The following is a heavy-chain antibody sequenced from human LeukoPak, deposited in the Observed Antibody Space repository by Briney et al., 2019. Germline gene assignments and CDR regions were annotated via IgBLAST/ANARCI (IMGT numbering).Heavy chain of an antibody. Sequence: GGSPRLSCSASGFAFRNYGMAWVRQAPGKGLDFVSAVNAKGDVTFYADSVKGRFTMSRDNSKNTLYLQMNSLRAEDTAVYYCAKEKGDGLPFDYWGQGTLITVSS. J-gene: IGHJ4*02. V-gene: IGHV3-23*01. CDR3: AKEKGDGLPFDY. CDR1: GFAFRNYG. CDR2: VNAKGDVT. D-gene: IGHD5-24*01.